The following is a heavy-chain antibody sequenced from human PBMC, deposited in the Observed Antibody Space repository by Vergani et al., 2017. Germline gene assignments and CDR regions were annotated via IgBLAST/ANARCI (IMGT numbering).Heavy chain of an antibody. CDR2: IYYSGST. J-gene: IGHJ4*02. V-gene: IGHV4-31*03. CDR1: GGSISSGGYY. CDR3: ARWDTAMGNGY. D-gene: IGHD5-18*01. Sequence: QVQLQESGPGLVKPSQTLSLTCTVSGGSISSGGYYWSWISQHPGKGLEWIGYIYYSGSTYYNPSLKSRFNISVDTSKNQFSLKLSSVTAADTAVYYCARWDTAMGNGYWGQGTLVTVSS.